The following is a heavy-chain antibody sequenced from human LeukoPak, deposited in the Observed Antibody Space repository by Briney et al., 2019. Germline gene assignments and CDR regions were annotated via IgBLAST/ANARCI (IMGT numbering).Heavy chain of an antibody. CDR2: IYYSGST. CDR3: ARDLHYYGSGDYYYYYMDV. V-gene: IGHV4-39*07. J-gene: IGHJ6*03. CDR1: GGSISSSSYY. Sequence: SETLSLTCTVSGGSISSSSYYWGWIRQPPGKGLEWIGSIYYSGSTYYNPSLKSRVTISVDTSKNQFSLKLSSVTAADTAVYYCARDLHYYGSGDYYYYYMDVWGKGTTVTVSS. D-gene: IGHD3-10*01.